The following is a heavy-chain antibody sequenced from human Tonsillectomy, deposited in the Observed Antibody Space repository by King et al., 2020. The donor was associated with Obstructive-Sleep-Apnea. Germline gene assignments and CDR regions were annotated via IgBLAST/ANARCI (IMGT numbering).Heavy chain of an antibody. D-gene: IGHD3-10*02. CDR3: TIDMFY. CDR1: GITFNTSA. J-gene: IGHJ4*02. Sequence: VQLVESGGGLVQPGRSLRLSCATSGITFNTSAMHWVRQAPGKGLDWVSGISWSRGNVGYADSVKGRFIISKDDTKNSLFLQMNGLRTEDTALYFCTIDMFYWGQGTLVTVSS. CDR2: ISWSRGNV. V-gene: IGHV3-9*01.